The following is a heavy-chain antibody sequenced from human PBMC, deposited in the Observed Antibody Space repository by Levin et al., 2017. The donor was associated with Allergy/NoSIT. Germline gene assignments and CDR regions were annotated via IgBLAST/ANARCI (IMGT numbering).Heavy chain of an antibody. CDR2: ISTTSSTV. CDR1: GFSFSTYS. CDR3: ARGRGSGWYMSDFQY. V-gene: IGHV3-48*02. Sequence: GGSLRLSCAASGFSFSTYSMNWVRQAPGKGLEWISYISTTSSTVFYTDSVKGRFTISRDNAKSSLYLQMNSLRDEDTAVYYCARGRGSGWYMSDFQYWGQGTLVTVSS. D-gene: IGHD6-19*01. J-gene: IGHJ1*01.